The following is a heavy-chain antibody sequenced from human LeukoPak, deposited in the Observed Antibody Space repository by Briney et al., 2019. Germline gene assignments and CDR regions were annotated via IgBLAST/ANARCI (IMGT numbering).Heavy chain of an antibody. Sequence: ASVKVSCKASGYTFTSYYMHWVRQAPGQGLEWMGIINPSGGGTSYAQKFQGRVTMTSDTSTNTVYMELSSLKSEDTAVYYCAREAMDGFDIWGQGTMVTVSS. CDR2: INPSGGGT. CDR3: AREAMDGFDI. CDR1: GYTFTSYY. V-gene: IGHV1-46*01. J-gene: IGHJ3*02.